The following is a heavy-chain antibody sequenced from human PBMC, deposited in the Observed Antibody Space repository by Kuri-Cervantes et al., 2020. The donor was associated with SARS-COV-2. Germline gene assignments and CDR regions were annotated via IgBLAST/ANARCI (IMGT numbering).Heavy chain of an antibody. V-gene: IGHV4-38-2*02. CDR2: IYHSGST. CDR3: ARVAAAYWYFDL. Sequence: SETLSLTCTVSGYSISSGYYWGWIRQPPGKGLEWIGSIYHSGSTYYNPSLKSRVTISVDTSKNQFSLKLSSVTAADTAVYYCARVAAAYWYFDLWGRGTLVTVSS. CDR1: GYSISSGYY. D-gene: IGHD6-13*01. J-gene: IGHJ2*01.